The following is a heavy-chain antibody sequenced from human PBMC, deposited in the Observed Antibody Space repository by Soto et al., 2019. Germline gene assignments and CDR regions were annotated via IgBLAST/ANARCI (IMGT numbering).Heavy chain of an antibody. CDR3: AKIDGYFDY. CDR2: IWYDGSNK. CDR1: GFTFSSYG. Sequence: SLRLSCAASGFTFSSYGMHWVRQAPGKGLEWVAVIWYDGSNKYYADSVKGRFTISRDNSKSTLYLQMNSLRAEDTAVYYCAKIDGYFDYWGQGTLVTVSS. J-gene: IGHJ4*02. V-gene: IGHV3-33*06. D-gene: IGHD3-22*01.